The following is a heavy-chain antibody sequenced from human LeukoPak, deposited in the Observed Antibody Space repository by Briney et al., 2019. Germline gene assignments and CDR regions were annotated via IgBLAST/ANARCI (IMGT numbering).Heavy chain of an antibody. J-gene: IGHJ4*02. CDR2: INGDGRNI. Sequence: GGSLRLSCAASGFTFSSYWMNWVRPAPGRGLGWVSRINGDGRNIIYADSVKGRFTISRDNAKNTLYLQMASLRGEDTAVYYCARAREVDGPYCLQDYWGQGTLVTVSS. CDR3: ARAREVDGPYCLQDY. V-gene: IGHV3-74*01. CDR1: GFTFSSYW. D-gene: IGHD6-19*01.